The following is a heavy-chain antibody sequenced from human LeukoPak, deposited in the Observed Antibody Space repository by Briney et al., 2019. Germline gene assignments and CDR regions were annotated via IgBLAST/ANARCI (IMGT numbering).Heavy chain of an antibody. CDR3: ARRRLWGTVVRGNLNYFDY. CDR2: INHSGST. J-gene: IGHJ4*02. V-gene: IGHV4-34*01. CDR1: GGSFSGYY. D-gene: IGHD3-10*01. Sequence: SETLSLTCAVYGGSFSGYYWSWIRQPPGKGLEWIGEINHSGSTNYNPSLKSRVTISVDTSKNQFSLKLSSVTAADTAVYYCARRRLWGTVVRGNLNYFDYWGQGTLVTVSS.